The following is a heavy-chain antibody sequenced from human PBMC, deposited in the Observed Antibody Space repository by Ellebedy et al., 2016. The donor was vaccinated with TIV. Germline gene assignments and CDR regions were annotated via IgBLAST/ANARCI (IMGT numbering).Heavy chain of an antibody. CDR2: FDPEDGET. CDR1: GYTLTELS. Sequence: ASVKVSXXVSGYTLTELSMHWVRQAPGKGLEWMGGFDPEDGETIYAQKFQGRVTMTEDTSTDTAYMELSSLRSEDTAVYYCAELSGSPIVGNFQHWGQGTLVTVSS. CDR3: AELSGSPIVGNFQH. D-gene: IGHD1-26*01. V-gene: IGHV1-24*01. J-gene: IGHJ1*01.